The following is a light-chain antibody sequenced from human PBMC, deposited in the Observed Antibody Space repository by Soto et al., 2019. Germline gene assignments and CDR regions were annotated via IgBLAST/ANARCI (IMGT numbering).Light chain of an antibody. J-gene: IGLJ2*01. CDR3: QSYDSSLSGSL. V-gene: IGLV1-40*01. Sequence: QSVLTQPPSVSGAPGQRVTISCTGSSSNIGAGYDVHWYQQLPGTAPKLLIYGNSNRPSGVPDRFSGSKSGTSASLAITGLQAEDEADYYCQSYDSSLSGSLFGGRTKVTVL. CDR1: SSNIGAGYD. CDR2: GNS.